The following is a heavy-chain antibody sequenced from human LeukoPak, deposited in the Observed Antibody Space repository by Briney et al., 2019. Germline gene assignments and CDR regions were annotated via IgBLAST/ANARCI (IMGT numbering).Heavy chain of an antibody. CDR2: IKQDGSEK. Sequence: PGGSLRLSCAASGFTFRGYWMSWVRQAPGKGLEWVANIKQDGSEKYYVDSVKGRFTISRDNAKNSLYLQMNSLRAEDTAVYYCARVELSNYYYDSSGSEFDYWGQGTLVTVSS. V-gene: IGHV3-7*01. D-gene: IGHD3-22*01. CDR1: GFTFRGYW. CDR3: ARVELSNYYYDSSGSEFDY. J-gene: IGHJ4*02.